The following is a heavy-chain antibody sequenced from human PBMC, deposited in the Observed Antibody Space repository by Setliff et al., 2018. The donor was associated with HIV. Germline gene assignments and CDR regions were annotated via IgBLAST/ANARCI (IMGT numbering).Heavy chain of an antibody. V-gene: IGHV7-4-1*02. D-gene: IGHD2-8*01. CDR2: ISTNTGNP. CDR1: GYTFTSYA. Sequence: ASVKVSCKASGYTFTSYAMNWVRQAPGQGREWMGRISTNTGNPTYAQGFTGRFVFPLDTSVSTAYLQISSLKAEDTAVYYCARKQSWSSGGEAFDIWGQGTMVTVSS. J-gene: IGHJ3*02. CDR3: ARKQSWSSGGEAFDI.